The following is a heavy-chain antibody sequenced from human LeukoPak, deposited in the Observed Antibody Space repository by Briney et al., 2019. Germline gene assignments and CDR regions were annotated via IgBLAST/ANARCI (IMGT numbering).Heavy chain of an antibody. J-gene: IGHJ4*02. D-gene: IGHD3-22*01. Sequence: PGGSLRLSGAASGFTYSNYAMSWVRQAPGKGLERVSGISVSGGSTYYADSVKGRFTISRDNSKNTLYLQVNSLRAEDTAVYYCAKGMYYYDSSGYRFFDYWGRGTLVTVSS. CDR1: GFTYSNYA. CDR3: AKGMYYYDSSGYRFFDY. V-gene: IGHV3-23*01. CDR2: ISVSGGST.